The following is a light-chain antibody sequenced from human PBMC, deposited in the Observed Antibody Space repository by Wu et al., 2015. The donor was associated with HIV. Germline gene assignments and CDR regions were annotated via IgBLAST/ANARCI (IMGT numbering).Light chain of an antibody. J-gene: IGKJ1*01. CDR1: QSISNW. V-gene: IGKV1-5*03. CDR2: RVS. Sequence: DIQMTQSPSTLSASVGDRVTITCRASQSISNWLAWYQQKPGKAPKVLIYRVSNLQSGVPSRFSGSGSGTEFTLTISSLQPDDFATYYCQQYDSYRTFGQGTKVEIK. CDR3: QQYDSYRT.